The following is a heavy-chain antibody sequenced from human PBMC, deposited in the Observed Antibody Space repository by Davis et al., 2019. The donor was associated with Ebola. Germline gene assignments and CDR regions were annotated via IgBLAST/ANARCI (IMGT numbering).Heavy chain of an antibody. CDR3: TRDRDDYIWGSYRPFDY. CDR2: IRSKAYGGTT. Sequence: GESLKISCTASGFTFGDYAMSWFRQAPGKGLEWVGFIRSKAYGGTTEYAASVKGRFTISRDDSKSIAYLQMNSLKTEDTAVYYCTRDRDDYIWGSYRPFDYWGQGTLVTVSS. V-gene: IGHV3-49*03. CDR1: GFTFGDYA. J-gene: IGHJ4*02. D-gene: IGHD3-16*02.